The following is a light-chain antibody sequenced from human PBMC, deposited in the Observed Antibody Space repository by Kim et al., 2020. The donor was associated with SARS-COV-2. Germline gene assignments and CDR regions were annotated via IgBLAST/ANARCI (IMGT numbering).Light chain of an antibody. CDR2: EVS. CDR1: SSDVGSSNY. CDR3: SSYTSSNTWI. J-gene: IGLJ2*01. V-gene: IGLV2-18*02. Sequence: GQSITISCTGTSSDVGSSNYVSWYQQPPGTAPKLMIFEVSNRPSGVPDRFSGSKSGNTASLTISGLQAEDEADYYCSSYTSSNTWIFGGGTQLTVL.